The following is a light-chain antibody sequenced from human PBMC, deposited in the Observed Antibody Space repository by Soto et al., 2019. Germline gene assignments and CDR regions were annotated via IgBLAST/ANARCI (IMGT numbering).Light chain of an antibody. CDR2: ATS. V-gene: IGKV1-39*01. CDR3: QQSYSLPPQYS. Sequence: DIQMTQSPSFLSASVGDRVTITCRASQSISTYLNWYQQKPGKAPDLLIYATSSLQSGVPSRFSGSGSGTELTLTISSLQPEDFATYYCQQSYSLPPQYSFGQGTKLEI. CDR1: QSISTY. J-gene: IGKJ2*03.